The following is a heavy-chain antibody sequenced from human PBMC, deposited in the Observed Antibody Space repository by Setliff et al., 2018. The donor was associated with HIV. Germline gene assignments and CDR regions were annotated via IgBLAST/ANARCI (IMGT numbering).Heavy chain of an antibody. CDR2: FDPEDGDT. J-gene: IGHJ4*02. D-gene: IGHD6-19*01. V-gene: IGHV1-24*01. CDR3: TTAKEVWLAEGGFDY. CDR1: GYTLTELS. Sequence: GASVKVSCKVSGYTLTELSMHWVRQAPGKGLEWMGRFDPEDGDTIYAQKFQGRVTMTEDASTDTAYMQLTSLRSEDTAVYYCTTAKEVWLAEGGFDYWGQGTL.